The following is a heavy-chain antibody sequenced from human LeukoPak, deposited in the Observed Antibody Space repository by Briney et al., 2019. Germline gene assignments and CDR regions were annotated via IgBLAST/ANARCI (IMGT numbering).Heavy chain of an antibody. CDR3: ATYSHWVAGDV. CDR1: GFTLSKSW. J-gene: IGHJ6*02. D-gene: IGHD3-16*01. V-gene: IGHV3-7*01. Sequence: GGSLRLSCAASGFTLSKSWMSWVRQAPGKGLEWVANMNEDGSEKDYVDSVKGRFTISRDNARKSLYLQMSSLRAEDTAVYYCATYSHWVAGDVWGQGTTVTVSS. CDR2: MNEDGSEK.